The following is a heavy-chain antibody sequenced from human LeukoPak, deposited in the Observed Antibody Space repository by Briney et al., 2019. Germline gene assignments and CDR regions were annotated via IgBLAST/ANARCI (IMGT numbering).Heavy chain of an antibody. CDR1: GDTFSSYA. CDR2: IIPSFGTA. V-gene: IGHV1-69*13. Sequence: SVKVSCKASGDTFSSYAISWVRQAPGQGLEWMGGIIPSFGTANYAQKFQGRVTITADESTSTAYMELSSLRSEDTAVYYCARGGLCSGGSCYDFDYWGQGTLVTVSS. CDR3: ARGGLCSGGSCYDFDY. J-gene: IGHJ4*02. D-gene: IGHD2-15*01.